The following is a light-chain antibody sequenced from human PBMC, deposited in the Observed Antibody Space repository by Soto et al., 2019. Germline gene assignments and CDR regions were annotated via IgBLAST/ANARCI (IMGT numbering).Light chain of an antibody. CDR3: QXYNSYPYT. J-gene: IGKJ2*01. V-gene: IGKV1-5*01. CDR1: QSISSW. CDR2: DAS. Sequence: EIQMTQSPSTLSASLGERVTITCRASQSISSWLAWYQQKPGKAPKLLIYDASSLESGVPSRFSGSGSGTELTLTISSLQPDDFATYYCQXYNSYPYTCGQGTKVDIK.